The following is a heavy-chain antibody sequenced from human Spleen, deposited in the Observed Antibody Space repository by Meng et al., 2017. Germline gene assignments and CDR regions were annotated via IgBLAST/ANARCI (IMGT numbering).Heavy chain of an antibody. CDR2: INHSGST. J-gene: IGHJ4*02. Sequence: VQLQQGGAGLLKPSATLSLTCVVSGGSFSDYYWSWIRQPPGKGLEWIGEINHSGSTNYNPSLESRATISVDKSKNQFSLKLSSVTAADTAVYYCARVGSSSWFVADWGQGTLVTVSS. CDR3: ARVGSSSWFVAD. V-gene: IGHV4-34*01. D-gene: IGHD6-13*01. CDR1: GGSFSDYY.